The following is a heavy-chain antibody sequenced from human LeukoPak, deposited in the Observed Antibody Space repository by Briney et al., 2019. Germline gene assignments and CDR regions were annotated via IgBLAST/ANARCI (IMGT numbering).Heavy chain of an antibody. CDR3: AKDWSDFWSGYYEN. J-gene: IGHJ4*02. CDR1: GFTFDDYA. CDR2: ISWSSGSI. D-gene: IGHD3-3*01. Sequence: PGRSLRLSCAASGFTFDDYAMHWVRQAPGKGLEWVSGISWSSGSIGYADSVKGRFTISRDNAKNSLYLQMNSLRAEDMALYYCAKDWSDFWSGYYENWGQGTLVTVSS. V-gene: IGHV3-9*03.